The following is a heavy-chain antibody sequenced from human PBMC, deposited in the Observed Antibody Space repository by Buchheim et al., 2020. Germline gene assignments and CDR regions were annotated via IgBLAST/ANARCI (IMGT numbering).Heavy chain of an antibody. CDR1: GFTFSSYE. Sequence: EVQLVESGGGLVQPGGSLRLSCAASGFTFSSYEMNWVRQAPGKGLEWVSYISSSGSTIYYADSVKGRFTISRDNAKNSLYLQMNSLRAEDTAVYYCASLRSYYYDSSANYGMDVWGQGTT. CDR2: ISSSGSTI. CDR3: ASLRSYYYDSSANYGMDV. V-gene: IGHV3-48*03. D-gene: IGHD3-22*01. J-gene: IGHJ6*02.